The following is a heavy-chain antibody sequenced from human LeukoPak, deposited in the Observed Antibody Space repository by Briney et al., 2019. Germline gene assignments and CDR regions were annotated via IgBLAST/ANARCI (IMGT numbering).Heavy chain of an antibody. J-gene: IGHJ4*02. D-gene: IGHD2-21*02. V-gene: IGHV3-73*01. CDR3: TRLWGDCGGDCYSHDF. Sequence: GGSLRLSCATSGFTFSGSVMHWVRQASGRGLEWVGRIRSKAISYATAYAASVKGRFTISRDDSRNTAYLQMNSLRTEDTAVYYCTRLWGDCGGDCYSHDFWGQGTLVTVSS. CDR2: IRSKAISYAT. CDR1: GFTFSGSV.